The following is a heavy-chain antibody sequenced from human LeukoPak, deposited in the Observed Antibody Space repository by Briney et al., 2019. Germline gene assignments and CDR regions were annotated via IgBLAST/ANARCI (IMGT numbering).Heavy chain of an antibody. V-gene: IGHV1-2*02. CDR3: GRERRITMVRENWFDP. CDR1: GYTFTGYY. Sequence: ASVKVSCKASGYTFTGYYMHWVRQAPGQGLEWMGWINPNSGGTNYAQKFQGRVTMTRDTSISTAYMELSRLRSDDTAVYYCGRERRITMVRENWFDPWGQGTLVTVSS. J-gene: IGHJ5*02. D-gene: IGHD3-10*01. CDR2: INPNSGGT.